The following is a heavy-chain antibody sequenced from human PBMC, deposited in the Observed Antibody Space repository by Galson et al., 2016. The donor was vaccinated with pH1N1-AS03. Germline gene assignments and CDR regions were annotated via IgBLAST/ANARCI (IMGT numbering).Heavy chain of an antibody. Sequence: SLRLSCAVSEFSLSTYGMYWVRQAPGKGLEWVSSINFSGGSTYYADSVKGRFTISRDNSKNTLHLQMSSVRADDTAVYYCAKRTSGYLDSWGQGTLVTVSS. CDR2: INFSGGST. J-gene: IGHJ4*02. CDR1: EFSLSTYG. V-gene: IGHV3-23*01. D-gene: IGHD3-22*01. CDR3: AKRTSGYLDS.